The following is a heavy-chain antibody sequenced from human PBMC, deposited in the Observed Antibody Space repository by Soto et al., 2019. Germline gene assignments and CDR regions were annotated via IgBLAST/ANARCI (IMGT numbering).Heavy chain of an antibody. V-gene: IGHV1-46*01. CDR1: GYTFTSYY. CDR2: INPSGGST. D-gene: IGHD2-15*01. J-gene: IGHJ4*02. CDR3: ARVGDSGGSTYYFDY. Sequence: QVQLVQSGAEVKKPGASVKVSCKASGYTFTSYYMHWVRQAPGQGLEWMGIINPSGGSTSYAQKFQGRVTMTRDTSTSTVYMELSSLRSEDSAVYYCARVGDSGGSTYYFDYWGQGTLVTVSS.